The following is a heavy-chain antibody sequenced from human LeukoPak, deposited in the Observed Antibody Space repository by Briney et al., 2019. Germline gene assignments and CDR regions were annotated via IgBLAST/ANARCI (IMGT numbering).Heavy chain of an antibody. D-gene: IGHD3-22*01. J-gene: IGHJ3*02. CDR2: INPSGGST. Sequence: ASVKVSCKASGYTFTSYYMHWVRQAPGQGLEWMGIINPSGGSTSYAQKFQGRVTMTRDTSTSTVYTELSSLRSEDTAVYYCARDLQMNYYDSSGYYYHDAFDIWGQGTMVTVSS. CDR3: ARDLQMNYYDSSGYYYHDAFDI. CDR1: GYTFTSYY. V-gene: IGHV1-46*01.